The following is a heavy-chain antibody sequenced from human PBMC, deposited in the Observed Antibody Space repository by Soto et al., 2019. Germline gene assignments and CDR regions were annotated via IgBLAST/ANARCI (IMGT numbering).Heavy chain of an antibody. CDR2: VFSTGRA. CDR1: GASMNDYY. V-gene: IGHV4-59*01. Sequence: QVQLQESGPGLVRPSETLSLTCTVSGASMNDYYGSWIRQSPGKGLEYIGYVFSTGRADYNPSLTSRVTISMDTSTNRFSLRLSSVTVADTAVYFCSRSGHSLGGVMWGQGTLVTVSS. CDR3: SRSGHSLGGVM. D-gene: IGHD3-16*01. J-gene: IGHJ4*02.